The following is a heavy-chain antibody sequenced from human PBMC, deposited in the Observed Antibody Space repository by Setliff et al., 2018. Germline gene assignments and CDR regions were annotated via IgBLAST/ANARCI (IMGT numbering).Heavy chain of an antibody. V-gene: IGHV7-4-1*02. CDR3: TSSSSPRGGAFDI. D-gene: IGHD6-6*01. CDR2: INTNTGNP. Sequence: ASVKVSCKASGYTFTSYAMNWVRQAPGQGLEWMGWINTNTGNPTYAQGFTGRFVFSLDTSVSTAYLQISSLKAEDTAVYYCTSSSSPRGGAFDIWGQGTMVTASS. CDR1: GYTFTSYA. J-gene: IGHJ3*02.